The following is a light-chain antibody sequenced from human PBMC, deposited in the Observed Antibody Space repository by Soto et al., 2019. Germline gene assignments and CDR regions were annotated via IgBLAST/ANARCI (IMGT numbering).Light chain of an antibody. CDR2: GAS. V-gene: IGKV3-20*01. J-gene: IGKJ3*01. Sequence: EIVFTQSPGTLSLSPGERATLSCRASQSVSSSYLAWYQQKPGQAPRLLIYGASSRATGIPDRFSGSGSGTDFTLTISRLEPEDFAVYYCQQYGRSPGLFTFGPGTKVDIK. CDR1: QSVSSSY. CDR3: QQYGRSPGLFT.